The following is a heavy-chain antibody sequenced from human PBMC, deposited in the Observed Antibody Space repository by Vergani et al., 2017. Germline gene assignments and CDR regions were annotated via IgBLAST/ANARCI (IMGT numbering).Heavy chain of an antibody. Sequence: QVQLVQSGAEVKKPGSSVKVSCKASGGTFSSYAISWVRQAPGQGLEWMGRIIPILGIANYAQKFQGRVTMTEDTSTDTAYMELSSLRSEDTAVYYCATGLKGSYSGYDSKDSSWFDPWGQGTLVTVSS. V-gene: IGHV1-69*04. J-gene: IGHJ5*02. CDR3: ATGLKGSYSGYDSKDSSWFDP. D-gene: IGHD5-12*01. CDR1: GGTFSSYA. CDR2: IIPILGIA.